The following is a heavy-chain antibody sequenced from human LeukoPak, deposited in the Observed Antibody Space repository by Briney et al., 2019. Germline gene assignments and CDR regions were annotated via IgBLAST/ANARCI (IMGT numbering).Heavy chain of an antibody. CDR2: IYYSGST. Sequence: SETLSLTCTVSGCSINSRTYYWVWIRQPPGKGREWIGTIYYSGSTYYNPSLKSRVTISVDTSTNQFSLSVSSVTDADTAVYYCARRPAGTNWFDSWGQGTLVTVSS. V-gene: IGHV4-39*01. CDR1: GCSINSRTYY. J-gene: IGHJ5*01. CDR3: ARRPAGTNWFDS. D-gene: IGHD6-19*01.